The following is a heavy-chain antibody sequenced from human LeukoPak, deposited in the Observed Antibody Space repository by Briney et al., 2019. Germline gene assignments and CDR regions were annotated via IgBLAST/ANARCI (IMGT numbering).Heavy chain of an antibody. J-gene: IGHJ5*02. V-gene: IGHV4-59*01. D-gene: IGHD3-9*01. CDR3: ARLTGYSSESWFDP. CDR1: GGSISSYY. CDR2: IYYSGNT. Sequence: SETLSLTCTVSGGSISSYYWSWIRQPPGKGLEWFGYIYYSGNTNYNPSLKSRVTISVDTSKNQFSLKLRSVTAADTAVYYCARLTGYSSESWFDPWGQGTLVTVSS.